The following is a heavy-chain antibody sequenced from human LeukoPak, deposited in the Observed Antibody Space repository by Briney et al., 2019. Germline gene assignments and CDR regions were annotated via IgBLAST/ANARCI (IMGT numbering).Heavy chain of an antibody. CDR2: MNPNSGNT. CDR1: GYTFTSYD. D-gene: IGHD2-2*01. V-gene: IGHV1-8*01. J-gene: IGHJ3*02. CDR3: ATLYYCSSTSCHPSDAFDI. Sequence: PGASVKVSCKASGYTFTSYDINWVRQATGQGLEWMGWMNPNSGNTGYAQKFQGRVTMTRNTSISTAYMELSSLRSEDTAVYYCATLYYCSSTSCHPSDAFDIWGQGTMVTVSS.